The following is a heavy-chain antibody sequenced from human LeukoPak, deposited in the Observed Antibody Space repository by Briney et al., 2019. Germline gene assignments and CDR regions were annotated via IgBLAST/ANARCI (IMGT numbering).Heavy chain of an antibody. Sequence: PGGSLRLSCAASGFTFDDYAMHWVRQAPGKGLEWVSGISWNSGSIGYADSVKGRFTIFRDNAKNSLYLQMNSLRAEDTALYYCAKDRTMYYYGSGSPLDAFDIWGQGTMVTVSS. D-gene: IGHD3-10*01. CDR3: AKDRTMYYYGSGSPLDAFDI. J-gene: IGHJ3*02. CDR1: GFTFDDYA. V-gene: IGHV3-9*01. CDR2: ISWNSGSI.